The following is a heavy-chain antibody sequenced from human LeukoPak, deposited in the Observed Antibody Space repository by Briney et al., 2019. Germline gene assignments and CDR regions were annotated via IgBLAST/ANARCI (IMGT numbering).Heavy chain of an antibody. J-gene: IGHJ4*02. V-gene: IGHV4-59*08. CDR1: GGSISSYY. CDR3: ARHASRGVSWFLFDY. Sequence: PSETLSLTCTVSGGSISSYYWSWLRQPPGKGLEWLGYIYYSGSTNYNPSLKSRVTISVDTSKNQFSPKLSSATAADTAVYYCARHASRGVSWFLFDYWGQGTLVTVSS. D-gene: IGHD3-10*01. CDR2: IYYSGST.